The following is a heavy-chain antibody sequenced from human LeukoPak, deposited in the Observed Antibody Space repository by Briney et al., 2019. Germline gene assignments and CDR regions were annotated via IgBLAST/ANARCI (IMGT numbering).Heavy chain of an antibody. CDR1: GGSISSYY. D-gene: IGHD3-16*02. CDR3: ARHRGLSSGVPFGIVWFDP. Sequence: TSETLSLTCTVSGGSISSYYWSWIRQPPGKGLEWIGYIYYSGSTNYNPSLKSRVTISVDTSKNQFSLKLSSVTAADTAVYYCARHRGLSSGVPFGIVWFDPWGQGTLVTVSS. V-gene: IGHV4-59*08. J-gene: IGHJ5*02. CDR2: IYYSGST.